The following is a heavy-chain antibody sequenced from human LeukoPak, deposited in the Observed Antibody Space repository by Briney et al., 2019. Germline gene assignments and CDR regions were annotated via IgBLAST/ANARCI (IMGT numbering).Heavy chain of an antibody. Sequence: PGGSLRLSCAASGFTFSSYGMHWVRQAPGKGLEWVAFIRYDGSNKYYADSVKGRFTISRDNSKNTLYLQMNSLRAEDTAVYYCAKDSYYDSSGYYLDYWGQGTLVTVSS. CDR1: GFTFSSYG. D-gene: IGHD3-22*01. J-gene: IGHJ4*02. CDR2: IRYDGSNK. CDR3: AKDSYYDSSGYYLDY. V-gene: IGHV3-30*02.